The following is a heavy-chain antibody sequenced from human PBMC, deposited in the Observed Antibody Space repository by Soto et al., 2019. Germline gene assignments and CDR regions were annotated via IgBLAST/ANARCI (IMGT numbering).Heavy chain of an antibody. CDR3: ARDLGITGTADY. CDR2: ISSSSSYI. V-gene: IGHV3-21*01. CDR1: GFTFSSYS. J-gene: IGHJ4*02. Sequence: EVQLVESGGGLVKPGGSLRLSCAASGFTFSSYSMNWVRQAPGKGLEWVSSISSSSSYIYYADSVKGRFTISRDNAKNSLYLQMNSLRAEDTAVYYCARDLGITGTADYWGQGTLGTVSS. D-gene: IGHD1-7*01.